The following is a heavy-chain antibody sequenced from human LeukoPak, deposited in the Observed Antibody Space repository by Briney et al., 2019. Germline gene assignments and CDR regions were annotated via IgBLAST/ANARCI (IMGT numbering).Heavy chain of an antibody. CDR1: GFTFSNAW. D-gene: IGHD4-11*01. J-gene: IGHJ4*02. V-gene: IGHV3-15*01. CDR3: TTEVTITTDPPQQFFDY. CDR2: IKSKTDGGTT. Sequence: GGSLRLSCAASGFTFSNAWMSWVRQAPGKGLEWVGRIKSKTDGGTTDYAAPVKGRFTISRDDSKNTLYLQMNSLKTEDTAVYYCTTEVTITTDPPQQFFDYWGQGTLVTVSS.